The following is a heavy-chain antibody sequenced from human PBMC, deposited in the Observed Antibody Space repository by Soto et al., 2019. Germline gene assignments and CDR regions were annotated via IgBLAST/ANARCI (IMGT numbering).Heavy chain of an antibody. J-gene: IGHJ6*02. D-gene: IGHD2-2*01. Sequence: QVQLQESGPGLVKPSQTLSLTCTVSGGSISSGGYYWSWIRQHPGKGLEWIGYIYYSGSTYYNPSLKSRVTISVDTSKNQFSLKLSSVTAADTAVYYCARDRRGYCSSTSCLYYYYYGMDVWGQGTTVTVSS. CDR3: ARDRRGYCSSTSCLYYYYYGMDV. CDR1: GGSISSGGYY. V-gene: IGHV4-31*03. CDR2: IYYSGST.